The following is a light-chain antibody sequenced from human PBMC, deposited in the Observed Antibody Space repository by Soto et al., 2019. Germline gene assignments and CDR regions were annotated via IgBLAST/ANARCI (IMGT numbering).Light chain of an antibody. CDR1: SSDVGSYNL. Sequence: QSVLTQPASVSGSPGQSITISCTGTSSDVGSYNLVSWYQQHPGKAPKLMIYEVSKRPSGVSNRFSGSKSGNTASLTISGLQAEDEADYYCCSYAGISTHVFGTGTKVTVL. CDR2: EVS. V-gene: IGLV2-23*02. J-gene: IGLJ1*01. CDR3: CSYAGISTHV.